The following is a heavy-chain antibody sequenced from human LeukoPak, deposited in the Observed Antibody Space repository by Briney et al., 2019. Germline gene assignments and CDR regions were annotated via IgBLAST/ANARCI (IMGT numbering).Heavy chain of an antibody. CDR2: ISAYNGNT. J-gene: IGHJ6*02. D-gene: IGHD6-13*01. CDR1: GYTFTSYG. Sequence: ASVKVSCKASGYTFTSYGISWVRQAPGQGLEWMGWISAYNGNTNYAQKLQGRVTMTTDTSTSTAYMELRSLRSDDTAVYYCARDPLSSSWYYLHYYYYGMDVWGQGTTVTVSS. CDR3: ARDPLSSSWYYLHYYYYGMDV. V-gene: IGHV1-18*01.